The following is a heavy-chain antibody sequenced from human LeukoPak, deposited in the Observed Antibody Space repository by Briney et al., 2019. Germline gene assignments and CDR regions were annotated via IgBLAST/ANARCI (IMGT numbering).Heavy chain of an antibody. CDR3: AGGSRVYYYDSSWVY. V-gene: IGHV3-20*04. J-gene: IGHJ4*02. D-gene: IGHD3-22*01. CDR2: INWNGGST. Sequence: PGGSLRLSCAASGFTFDDYGMSWVRQAPGKGLEWVSGINWNGGSTGYADSVKGRFTISRDNAKNSLYLQMNSLRAEDTALYYCAGGSRVYYYDSSWVYWGQGTLVTVSS. CDR1: GFTFDDYG.